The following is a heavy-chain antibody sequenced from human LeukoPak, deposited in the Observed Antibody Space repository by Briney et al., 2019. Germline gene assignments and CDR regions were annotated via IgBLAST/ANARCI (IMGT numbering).Heavy chain of an antibody. Sequence: SETLSLTCTVSGGSISGSSYYWGWIRQPPGKGLEWIGSFYYSGSTYYNPSLKSPVTISVDTSKNQFSLKLSSVTAADTAVYYCARSISTVTTYDYWGQGTLVTVSS. J-gene: IGHJ4*02. D-gene: IGHD4-17*01. CDR2: FYYSGST. CDR3: ARSISTVTTYDY. V-gene: IGHV4-39*01. CDR1: GGSISGSSYY.